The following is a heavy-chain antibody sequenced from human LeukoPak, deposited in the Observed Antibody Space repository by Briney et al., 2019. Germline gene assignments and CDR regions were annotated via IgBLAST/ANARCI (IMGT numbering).Heavy chain of an antibody. CDR2: LSGSGGST. V-gene: IGHV3-23*01. Sequence: GGSLTLSCAASGFTFSSYAMSWVRQAPGKGLEWVSTLSGSGGSTYHADSVKGRFSISRDNSKNTLSPQMNSLRAEDAAVYYCAKDPGKHPYYYMDVWGRGTAVTVSS. CDR1: GFTFSSYA. D-gene: IGHD3-10*01. J-gene: IGHJ6*03. CDR3: AKDPGKHPYYYMDV.